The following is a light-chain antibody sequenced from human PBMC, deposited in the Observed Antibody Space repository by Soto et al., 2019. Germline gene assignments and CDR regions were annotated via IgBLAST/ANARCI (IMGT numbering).Light chain of an antibody. Sequence: IVLTQSPATLSLSPGERATLSCRASQSVPNSLVWYQQKPGQAPRLLIYDTSNRATGIPARFSGSGSGTDFTLPISSLEVEDFAVYYCQHRSTWPPGYTFGQGTKLEIK. V-gene: IGKV3-11*01. CDR1: QSVPNS. J-gene: IGKJ2*01. CDR3: QHRSTWPPGYT. CDR2: DTS.